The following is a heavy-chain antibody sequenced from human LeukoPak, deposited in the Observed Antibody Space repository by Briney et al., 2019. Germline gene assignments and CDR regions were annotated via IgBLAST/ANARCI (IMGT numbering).Heavy chain of an antibody. Sequence: ASVKVSCKASGYTFTGYYMHWVRQAPGQGLEWMGWINPNSGGTNYAQKFQGRVTMTTDTSTSTAYMELRSLRSDDTAVYYCAFVRSPYYYGRAPLDYWGQGTLVTVSS. V-gene: IGHV1-2*02. CDR3: AFVRSPYYYGRAPLDY. J-gene: IGHJ4*02. CDR2: INPNSGGT. CDR1: GYTFTGYY. D-gene: IGHD3-10*01.